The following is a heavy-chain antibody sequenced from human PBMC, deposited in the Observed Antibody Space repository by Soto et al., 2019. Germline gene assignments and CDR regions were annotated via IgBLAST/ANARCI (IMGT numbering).Heavy chain of an antibody. Sequence: EVQLVESGGGLVQPGGSLRISCAASRFTFSSFWFHWVRQAPGKGLVWVSHINSDGSSTSYADSVKGRFTISRDNAKNTLYLQMNSLRAEDTAVYYCAIASDSSSQTFIFYPWGQVTLVTVSS. CDR3: AIASDSSSQTFIFYP. J-gene: IGHJ5*02. CDR2: INSDGSST. V-gene: IGHV3-74*01. D-gene: IGHD6-13*01. CDR1: RFTFSSFW.